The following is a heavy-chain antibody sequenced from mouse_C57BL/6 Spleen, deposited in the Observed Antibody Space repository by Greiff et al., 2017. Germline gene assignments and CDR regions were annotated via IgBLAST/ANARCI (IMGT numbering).Heavy chain of an antibody. CDR1: GFTFSDYG. Sequence: EVQLVESGGGLVKPGGSLKLSCAASGFTFSDYGMHWVRQAPEKGLEWVAYISSGSSTIYYADTVKGRFTISRDNAKNTLFLQMTSLRSEDTAMYYCARHYYGSSYAGFAYWGQGTLVTVSA. D-gene: IGHD1-1*01. J-gene: IGHJ3*01. CDR3: ARHYYGSSYAGFAY. CDR2: ISSGSSTI. V-gene: IGHV5-17*01.